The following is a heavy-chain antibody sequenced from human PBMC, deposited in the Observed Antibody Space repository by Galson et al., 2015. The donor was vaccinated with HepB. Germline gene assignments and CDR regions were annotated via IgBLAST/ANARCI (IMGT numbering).Heavy chain of an antibody. V-gene: IGHV3-30-3*01. CDR2: TSYAENHE. CDR1: GFTFSAYS. CDR3: ARAFERLDTNTNFDY. J-gene: IGHJ4*02. Sequence: SLRLSCAASGFTFSAYSMHWVRHVPGKGLEWVAVTSYAENHEYYADSVKGRFTISRDDSKNTFYLQMNSLRPEDTAVYYCARAFERLDTNTNFDYWSQGTLVTVSS. D-gene: IGHD2-8*01.